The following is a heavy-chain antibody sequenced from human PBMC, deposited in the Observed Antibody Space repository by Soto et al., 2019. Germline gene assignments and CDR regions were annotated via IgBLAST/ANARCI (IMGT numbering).Heavy chain of an antibody. CDR2: ISSSSSTI. J-gene: IGHJ4*02. V-gene: IGHV3-48*01. Sequence: EVQLVESGGGLVQPGGSLRLSCAASGFTFSSYSMNWVRQAPGKGLEWVSYISSSSSTIYYEDSVKGRFTISRDKAKKSLYLQMNSLRAEDSAVYYCARDMQAGGDYWGQGTLVTVSS. CDR3: ARDMQAGGDY. D-gene: IGHD1-26*01. CDR1: GFTFSSYS.